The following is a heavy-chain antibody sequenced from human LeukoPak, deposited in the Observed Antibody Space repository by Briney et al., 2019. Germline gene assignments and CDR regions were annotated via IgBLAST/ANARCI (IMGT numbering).Heavy chain of an antibody. V-gene: IGHV3-43D*03. J-gene: IGHJ5*02. CDR1: GFTFDDYA. Sequence: PGGSLRLSCAASGFTFDDYAMHWVRQAPGKGLEWVSLISWDGGSTYYADSVKGRFTISRDNSKNSLYLQMNSLRAEDTALYYCAKDISGVAVAGTGGSWFDPWGQGTLVTVSS. CDR3: AKDISGVAVAGTGGSWFDP. D-gene: IGHD6-19*01. CDR2: ISWDGGST.